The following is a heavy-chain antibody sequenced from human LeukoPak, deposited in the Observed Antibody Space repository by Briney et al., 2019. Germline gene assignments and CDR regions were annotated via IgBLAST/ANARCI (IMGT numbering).Heavy chain of an antibody. V-gene: IGHV3-30*18. Sequence: GGSLRLSCAASGFTFSTYGMHWVRQAPGKGLEWVAVVSYDGSHQYYADSVRGRFTISRDNSKNTLYLQMNSLRTEDTAVFYCAKDRSDNFGAFDIWGQGTMVGVSS. CDR3: AKDRSDNFGAFDI. CDR2: VSYDGSHQ. CDR1: GFTFSTYG. D-gene: IGHD2-15*01. J-gene: IGHJ3*02.